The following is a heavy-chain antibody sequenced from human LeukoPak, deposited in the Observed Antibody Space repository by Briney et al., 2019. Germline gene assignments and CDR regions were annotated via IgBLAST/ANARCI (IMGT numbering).Heavy chain of an antibody. D-gene: IGHD2-2*01. Sequence: GASVKASCKVSGYTLTELSMNWVRQAPGNGLEWMGGFDPEDGETIYAQKFQGRVTMTEDTSTDTAYMKRSSLRSEDTAWYYCATDLVGTHAFDIWGQGTMVTVSS. CDR3: ATDLVGTHAFDI. CDR1: GYTLTELS. CDR2: FDPEDGET. V-gene: IGHV1-24*01. J-gene: IGHJ3*02.